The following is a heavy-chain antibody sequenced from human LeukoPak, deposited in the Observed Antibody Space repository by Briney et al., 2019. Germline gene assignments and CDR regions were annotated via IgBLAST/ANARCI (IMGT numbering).Heavy chain of an antibody. J-gene: IGHJ4*02. V-gene: IGHV3-49*04. Sequence: GGSLRLSCAASGFTFSNYWMNWVRQAPGKGLEWVGFIRSKAYGGTAVPAASVKGRFTISRDDSKSIVYLQMNSLKTEDTAVYYCTRDQFYWGQGTLVTVSS. D-gene: IGHD5-24*01. CDR2: IRSKAYGGTA. CDR3: TRDQFY. CDR1: GFTFSNYW.